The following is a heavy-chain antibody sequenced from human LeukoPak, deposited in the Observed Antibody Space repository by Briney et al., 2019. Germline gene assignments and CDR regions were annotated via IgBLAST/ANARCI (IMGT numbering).Heavy chain of an antibody. D-gene: IGHD1-26*01. CDR3: AKVASGSYSYYFDY. CDR2: ISGSGGST. V-gene: IGHV3-23*01. J-gene: IGHJ4*02. Sequence: GGSLRLSCAASGFTFSNYNMNWVRQTPGKGLEWVSAISGSGGSTYYADSVKGRFTISRDNSKNTLYLQMNSLRAEDTAVYYCAKVASGSYSYYFDYWGQGTLVTVSS. CDR1: GFTFSNYN.